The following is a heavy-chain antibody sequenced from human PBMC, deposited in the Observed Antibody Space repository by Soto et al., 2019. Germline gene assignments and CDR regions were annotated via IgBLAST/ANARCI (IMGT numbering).Heavy chain of an antibody. CDR3: ARVINPWAFDI. V-gene: IGHV3-21*04. CDR1: GESFSGYI. J-gene: IGHJ3*02. CDR2: ISSSSSYI. Sequence: PSETLSLTCAVYGESFSGYIWTWIRQAPGKGLEWVSSISSSSSYIYYADSVKGRFTISRDNSKNTLYLQINSLRVEDTAVYYCARVINPWAFDIWGQGTMVTVSS.